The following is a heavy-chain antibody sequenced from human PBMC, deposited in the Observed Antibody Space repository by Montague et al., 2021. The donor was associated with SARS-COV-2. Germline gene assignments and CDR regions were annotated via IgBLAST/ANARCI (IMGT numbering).Heavy chain of an antibody. J-gene: IGHJ6*02. D-gene: IGHD6-13*01. CDR1: GFTFSSYW. CDR3: ARDGVAAAGGYYYYGMDV. CDR2: IKQDGSEK. V-gene: IGHV3-7*01. Sequence: SLRLXCAASGFTFSSYWMSWVRQAPGKGLEWVANIKQDGSEKYYVDSVKGRFTISRDNAKYSLYLQMNSLRAEDTAVYYCARDGVAAAGGYYYYGMDVWGQGTTVTVSS.